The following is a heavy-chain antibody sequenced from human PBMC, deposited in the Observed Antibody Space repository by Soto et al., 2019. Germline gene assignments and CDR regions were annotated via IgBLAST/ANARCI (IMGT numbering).Heavy chain of an antibody. CDR2: ISAGGGST. J-gene: IGHJ4*02. CDR1: GFTFSSYA. D-gene: IGHD2-15*01. Sequence: EVQLLESGGGLAQPGGSLRLSCAASGFTFSSYAMSWVRQAPGKGLEWVSAISAGGGSTYYTDSVKGRFTISTDNSNKTLYLQMNSLRAEDTAVYYCAKGDGLGYCSGGTCYSFDYWGQGTLVAVSS. V-gene: IGHV3-23*01. CDR3: AKGDGLGYCSGGTCYSFDY.